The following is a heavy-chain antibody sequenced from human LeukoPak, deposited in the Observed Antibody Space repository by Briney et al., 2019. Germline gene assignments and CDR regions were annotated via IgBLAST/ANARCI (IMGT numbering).Heavy chain of an antibody. CDR1: GFTFSGYS. D-gene: IGHD3-22*01. Sequence: PGGSLRLSCAGSGFTFSGYSMKWVRQAPGKGLEWVSYVSSSTTTIYHADSVKGRFTVSRDNAKNSLYLQMDSLRVEDTAVYYCATDREDYDSSGYYLSDAFDIWGQGTMATVSS. V-gene: IGHV3-48*01. CDR3: ATDREDYDSSGYYLSDAFDI. J-gene: IGHJ3*02. CDR2: VSSSTTTI.